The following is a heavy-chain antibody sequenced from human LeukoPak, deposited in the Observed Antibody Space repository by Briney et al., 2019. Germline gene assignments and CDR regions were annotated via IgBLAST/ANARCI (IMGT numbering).Heavy chain of an antibody. CDR1: GGSISSYY. Sequence: SETLSLTCTVSGGSISSYYWSWIRQPPGKGLELIGYIYYSGSTNYNPSLKSRVTISVDTSKNQFSLKLSSVTAADTAVYYCAREEDDYVWGSYRSQGNAFDIWGQGTMVTVSS. V-gene: IGHV4-59*01. CDR3: AREEDDYVWGSYRSQGNAFDI. CDR2: IYYSGST. J-gene: IGHJ3*02. D-gene: IGHD3-16*02.